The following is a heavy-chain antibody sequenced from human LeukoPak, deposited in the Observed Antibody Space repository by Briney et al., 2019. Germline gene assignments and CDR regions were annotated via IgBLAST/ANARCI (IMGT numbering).Heavy chain of an antibody. J-gene: IGHJ4*02. D-gene: IGHD6-6*01. CDR3: ARGSIAARPAFFDC. Sequence: GSLRLSCAASGFTFSSHNMNWVRQAPGKGLEWVSFISSGSSYIYYADSVKGRFITSRDNAKNSLYLQMDSLRDEDTAVYYCARGSIAARPAFFDCWGQGTLVTVSS. CDR1: GFTFSSHN. CDR2: ISSGSSYI. V-gene: IGHV3-21*01.